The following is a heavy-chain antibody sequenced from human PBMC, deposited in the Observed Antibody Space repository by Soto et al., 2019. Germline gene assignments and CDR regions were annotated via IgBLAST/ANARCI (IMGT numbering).Heavy chain of an antibody. CDR3: ARGVNSSGWYGTGAFDI. CDR1: GGTFSSYT. V-gene: IGHV1-69*02. Sequence: QVQLVQSGAEVKKPGSSVKVSCKASGGTFSSYTISWVRQAPGQGLEWMGRIIPILGIANYAQKFQGRVTINADKPTSTAHMELSSLRSEDTAVYYCARGVNSSGWYGTGAFDIWGQGTIVTVSS. CDR2: IIPILGIA. J-gene: IGHJ3*02. D-gene: IGHD6-19*01.